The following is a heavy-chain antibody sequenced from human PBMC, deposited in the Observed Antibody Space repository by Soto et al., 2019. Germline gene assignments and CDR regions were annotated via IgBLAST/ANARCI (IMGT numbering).Heavy chain of an antibody. Sequence: QVQLQESGPGLVKPSETLSLTCTVSGGSISTYFWSWIRQPAGGGLEWIGRIYTTGSTNYNPSLKSRITMSLDTSRNQFSLKLSSVTGADTAVYYCAREGGYFDSSGSGVYHYHGVDVWGQGTTVTVSS. CDR1: GGSISTYF. V-gene: IGHV4-4*07. D-gene: IGHD3-22*01. CDR2: IYTTGST. CDR3: AREGGYFDSSGSGVYHYHGVDV. J-gene: IGHJ6*02.